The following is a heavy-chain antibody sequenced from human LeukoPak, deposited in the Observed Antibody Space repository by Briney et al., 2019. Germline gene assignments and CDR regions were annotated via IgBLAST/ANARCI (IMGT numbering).Heavy chain of an antibody. CDR3: ARVSDCGGDCYTDY. J-gene: IGHJ4*02. CDR2: IWYDGSNK. CDR1: GFTFSSYG. Sequence: PGGSLRLSCAASGFTFSSYGMHWVRQAPGKGLEWVAVIWYDGSNKYYADSVKGRFTISRDNSKNTLYLQMNSLRAEDTAVYYCARVSDCGGDCYTDYWGQGTLVTVSS. D-gene: IGHD2-21*02. V-gene: IGHV3-33*01.